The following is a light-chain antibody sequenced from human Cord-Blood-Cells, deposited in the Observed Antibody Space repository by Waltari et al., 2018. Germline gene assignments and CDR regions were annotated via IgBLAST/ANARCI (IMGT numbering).Light chain of an antibody. V-gene: IGLV2-23*01. CDR1: SSDVGGYNL. Sequence: QSALTQPASVSGSPGQSITISCTGTSSDVGGYNLLSWYQQHPGKAPKLMIYEGSKRPSGVSNRFSGSKSGNTASLTISGLQAEDEADYYCCSYAGSSTFYVFGTGTKVTVL. CDR3: CSYAGSSTFYV. J-gene: IGLJ1*01. CDR2: EGS.